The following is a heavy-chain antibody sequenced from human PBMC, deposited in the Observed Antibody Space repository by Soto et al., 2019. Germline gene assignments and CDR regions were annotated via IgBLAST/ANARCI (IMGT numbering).Heavy chain of an antibody. CDR3: ARGMEYYYGSGSHNPFDY. CDR2: VYYSGST. D-gene: IGHD3-10*01. V-gene: IGHV4-30-4*01. CDR1: GGSIRNGDYY. J-gene: IGHJ4*02. Sequence: SETLSLTCTVSGGSIRNGDYYWGWIRQPPGKGLEWIGYVYYSGSTYYNPSLKSRVTISVDTSKNQFSLKLSSVTAADTAVYYCARGMEYYYGSGSHNPFDYWGQGTPVTVSS.